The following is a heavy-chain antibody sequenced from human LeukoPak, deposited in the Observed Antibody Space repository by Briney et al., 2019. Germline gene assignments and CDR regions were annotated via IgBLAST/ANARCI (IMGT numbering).Heavy chain of an antibody. CDR1: GFTFSSYS. CDR3: TRHYYDSSGTRGYFDY. J-gene: IGHJ4*02. D-gene: IGHD3-22*01. Sequence: PGGSLRLSCAASGFTFSSYSMNWVRQAPGKGLEWVSSISSSSSYIYYADSVKGRFTISGDNAKNSLYLQMNSLRAEDTAVYYCTRHYYDSSGTRGYFDYWGQGTLVTVSS. V-gene: IGHV3-21*01. CDR2: ISSSSSYI.